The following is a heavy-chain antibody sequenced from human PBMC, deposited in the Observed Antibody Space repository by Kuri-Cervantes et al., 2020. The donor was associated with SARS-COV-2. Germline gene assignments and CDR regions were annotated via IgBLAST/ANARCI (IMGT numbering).Heavy chain of an antibody. CDR2: IWYDGSNK. J-gene: IGHJ4*02. CDR3: ARTKGLQYLHEFEH. V-gene: IGHV3-33*01. D-gene: IGHD4-11*01. CDR1: GFTFSSYG. Sequence: GESLKISCSASGFTFSSYGMHWVRQAPGKGLEWVAVIWYDGSNKYYADSVKGRFTISRDNSKNTLYLQMNSLRAEDTAVYYCARTKGLQYLHEFEHWGQGTLVTVSS.